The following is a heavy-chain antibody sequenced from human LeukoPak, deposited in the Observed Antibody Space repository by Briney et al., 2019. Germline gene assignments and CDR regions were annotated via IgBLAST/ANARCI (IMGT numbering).Heavy chain of an antibody. D-gene: IGHD3-22*01. CDR1: GFTFSSYG. CDR3: ARSKSYDSSGYYFDY. V-gene: IGHV3-30*02. Sequence: TGGSLRLSCAASGFTFSSYGMHWVRQAPGKGLEWVAFIRWDGSIQYYADSVRGRFTISRDSSKNTLYLQMNSLRAEDTAVYYCARSKSYDSSGYYFDYWGQGTLVTVSS. CDR2: IRWDGSIQ. J-gene: IGHJ4*02.